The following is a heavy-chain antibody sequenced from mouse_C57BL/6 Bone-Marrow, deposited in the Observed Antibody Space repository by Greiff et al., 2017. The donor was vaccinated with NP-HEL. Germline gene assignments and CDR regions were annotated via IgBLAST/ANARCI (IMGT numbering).Heavy chain of an antibody. V-gene: IGHV1-19*01. D-gene: IGHD1-1*01. J-gene: IGHJ1*03. CDR3: AREGDNYGSSYVPYWYFDV. Sequence: EVQLQQSGPVLVKPGASVKMSCKASGYTFTDYYMNWVKQSHGKSLEWIGVINPYNGGTSYNQKFKGKATLTVDKSSSTAYMELNSLTSEDSAVYYCAREGDNYGSSYVPYWYFDVWGTGTTVTVSS. CDR2: INPYNGGT. CDR1: GYTFTDYY.